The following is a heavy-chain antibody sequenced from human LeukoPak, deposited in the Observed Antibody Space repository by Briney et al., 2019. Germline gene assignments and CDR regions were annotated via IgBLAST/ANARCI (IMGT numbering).Heavy chain of an antibody. V-gene: IGHV3-7*01. D-gene: IGHD5-18*01. CDR1: GFTFSSYW. CDR3: ARDLSSRGYTYGTPAFTFDI. Sequence: GGSLRLSCAASGFTFSSYWMSWVRQAPGKGLEWVANIKQDGSEKYYVDSVKGRFTISRDNAKNSLYLQMNSPRAEDTAVYYCARDLSSRGYTYGTPAFTFDIWGQGTMVTVSS. CDR2: IKQDGSEK. J-gene: IGHJ3*02.